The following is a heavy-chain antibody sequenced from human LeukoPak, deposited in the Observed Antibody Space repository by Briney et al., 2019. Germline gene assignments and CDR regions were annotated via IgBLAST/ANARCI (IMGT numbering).Heavy chain of an antibody. D-gene: IGHD3-22*01. CDR2: INGGSGNT. J-gene: IGHJ4*02. V-gene: IGHV1-3*01. CDR3: ANPRYDSSGYYYVD. CDR1: GYTFIDYT. Sequence: GASVTVSCTASGYTFIDYTMHWLRQAPGQRLDWMGWINGGSGNTKYSPEFQGRVTITRDTSVSTGYMELSSLRSEDTAVYYCANPRYDSSGYYYVDWGQGTLVTVSS.